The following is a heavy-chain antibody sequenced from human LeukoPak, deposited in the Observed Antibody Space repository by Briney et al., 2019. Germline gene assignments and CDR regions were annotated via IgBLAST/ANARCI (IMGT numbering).Heavy chain of an antibody. Sequence: SVKVSCKASGGTFISYAISWVRQAPGQGLEWMGRIIPIFGIANYAQKFQGRVTITADKSTSTAYMELSSLRSEDTAVYYCAREGYSSSTSCWKDPWGQGTLVTVSS. CDR1: GGTFISYA. D-gene: IGHD2-2*01. V-gene: IGHV1-69*04. CDR2: IIPIFGIA. CDR3: AREGYSSSTSCWKDP. J-gene: IGHJ5*02.